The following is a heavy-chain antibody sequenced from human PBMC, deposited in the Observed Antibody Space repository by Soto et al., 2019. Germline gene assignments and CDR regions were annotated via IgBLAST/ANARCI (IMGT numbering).Heavy chain of an antibody. CDR2: FDPEDGET. CDR3: AKVDTAMVTYRWFDP. CDR1: GYTLTELS. V-gene: IGHV1-24*01. J-gene: IGHJ5*02. D-gene: IGHD5-18*01. Sequence: ASVKVSCKVSGYTLTELSMHWVRQAPGKGLEWMGGFDPEDGETIYAQKFQGRVTMTEDKSTNTAYMELSSLRSEDTAVYYCAKVDTAMVTYRWFDPWGQGTLVTVSS.